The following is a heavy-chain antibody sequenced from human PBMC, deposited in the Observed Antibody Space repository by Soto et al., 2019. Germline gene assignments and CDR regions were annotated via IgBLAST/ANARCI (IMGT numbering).Heavy chain of an antibody. CDR2: IDVNT. CDR1: GYTFTSYG. Sequence: QVQLVQSGAEVKQPGASVKVSCKCSGYTFTSYGISWVRQAPGQGLEWMGWIDVNTNYAQKFQGRVTMTTDTSTSTAYLELRSLRSDDTAVYYCARESMSYDYSNLRYWGQGTQVTVSS. V-gene: IGHV1-18*04. D-gene: IGHD4-4*01. J-gene: IGHJ4*02. CDR3: ARESMSYDYSNLRY.